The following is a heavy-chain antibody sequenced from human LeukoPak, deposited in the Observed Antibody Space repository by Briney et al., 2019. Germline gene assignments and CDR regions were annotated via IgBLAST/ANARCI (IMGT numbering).Heavy chain of an antibody. Sequence: SETLSLTCTVSSGSISSHYWSWIRQPPGKGLEWIGYIYYSGSTNYNPSLKSRVTISVDTSKNQFSLKLSSVTAADTAVYYCAREIAVAGHIDYWGQGTLVTVSS. CDR1: SGSISSHY. J-gene: IGHJ4*02. V-gene: IGHV4-59*11. CDR2: IYYSGST. CDR3: AREIAVAGHIDY. D-gene: IGHD6-19*01.